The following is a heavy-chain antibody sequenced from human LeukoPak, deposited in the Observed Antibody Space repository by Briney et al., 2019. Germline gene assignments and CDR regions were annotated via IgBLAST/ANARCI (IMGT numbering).Heavy chain of an antibody. CDR2: VKKDGTYR. J-gene: IGHJ4*02. D-gene: IGHD3-16*01. V-gene: IGHV3-74*01. CDR3: VRDDDVYGFDY. Sequence: TGGSLRLSCAASGFIFSRHRMHWVRQAPGEGLVCVARVKKDGTYRDYGDSVKGRFTISRDNAKNTLYLQMNSLRVEDTARYYCVRDDDVYGFDYWGQGTVVTVSS. CDR1: GFIFSRHR.